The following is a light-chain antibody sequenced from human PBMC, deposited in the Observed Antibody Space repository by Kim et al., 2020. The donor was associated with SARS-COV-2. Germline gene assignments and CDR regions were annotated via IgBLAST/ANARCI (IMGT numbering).Light chain of an antibody. CDR1: QAIRRS. Sequence: SAAEGGRVTIPGRASQAIRRSLAWYQQKPGKAPRLLIYDASTLQRGVPSGFSGSASGTEFTLTISSLQPEDFATYYCQQHNAYPPTFGGGTKLEI. CDR2: DAS. J-gene: IGKJ4*01. V-gene: IGKV1-9*01. CDR3: QQHNAYPPT.